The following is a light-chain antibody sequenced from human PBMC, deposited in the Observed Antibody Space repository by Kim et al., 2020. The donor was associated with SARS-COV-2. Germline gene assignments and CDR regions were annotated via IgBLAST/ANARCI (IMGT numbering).Light chain of an antibody. CDR2: DAS. J-gene: IGKJ1*01. CDR1: QSISSW. Sequence: ASVGDRVTVSCRASQSISSWLVWYQQKPGKATKRLIYDASSWESGVPARFSGSGSGTEFTLTISSLQPDDFATYYCQQYNSYRWTFGQGTKVDIK. V-gene: IGKV1-5*01. CDR3: QQYNSYRWT.